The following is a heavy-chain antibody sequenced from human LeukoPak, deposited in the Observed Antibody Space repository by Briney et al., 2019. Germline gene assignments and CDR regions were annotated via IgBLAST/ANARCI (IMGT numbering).Heavy chain of an antibody. V-gene: IGHV3-21*01. Sequence: GGSLRLSCAASGFTFSSYAMSWVRQAPGKGLEWVSSISSSTTYIYYADSVKGRFTISRDNAKNSLYLQMNSLRAEDTAVYYCARARYCSSTNCYEHDYWGQGTQVTVSS. CDR3: ARARYCSSTNCYEHDY. CDR2: ISSSTTYI. D-gene: IGHD2-2*01. CDR1: GFTFSSYA. J-gene: IGHJ4*02.